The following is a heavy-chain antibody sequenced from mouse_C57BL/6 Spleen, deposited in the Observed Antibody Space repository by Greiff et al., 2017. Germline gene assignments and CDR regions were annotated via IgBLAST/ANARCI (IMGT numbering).Heavy chain of an antibody. V-gene: IGHV1-26*01. D-gene: IGHD4-1*01. CDR1: GYTFTDYY. CDR3: TLTGTEDWFAY. Sequence: VQLQQSGPELVKPGASVKISCKASGYTFTDYYMNWVKQSHGKSLEWIGDINPNNGGTSYNQKFKGKATLTVDKSSSTAYMELRSLTSEDSAFYYCTLTGTEDWFAYWGQGTLVTVSA. CDR2: INPNNGGT. J-gene: IGHJ3*01.